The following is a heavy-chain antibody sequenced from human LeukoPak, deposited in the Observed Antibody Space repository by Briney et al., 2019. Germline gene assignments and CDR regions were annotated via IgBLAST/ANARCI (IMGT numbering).Heavy chain of an antibody. CDR2: INPSSGST. Sequence: ASVKDSCKASGYTFTSYYIHWVRQAPGQGLEWMGLINPSSGSTNYAQKFQGRVTMTRDTSTSTVYMELSSLRSEDTAVYYCARGPSITMVRGGQWYYYMDVWGKGTTVTISS. CDR3: ARGPSITMVRGGQWYYYMDV. D-gene: IGHD3-10*01. V-gene: IGHV1-46*01. J-gene: IGHJ6*03. CDR1: GYTFTSYY.